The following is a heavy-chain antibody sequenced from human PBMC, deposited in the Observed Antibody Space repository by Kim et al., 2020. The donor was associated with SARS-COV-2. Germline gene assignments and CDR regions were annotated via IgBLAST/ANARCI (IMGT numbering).Heavy chain of an antibody. CDR1: GFNLGSHW. V-gene: IGHV3-7*01. J-gene: IGHJ6*03. CDR3: SRLQRDIIGRLDYYYMDV. Sequence: GGSLRLSCRSSGFNLGSHWMTWIRRSPGKRLEWVANIRQDGVEKYYLESVKGRFTISRDNVANSLYLQMNSLTVDDTAVYYCSRLQRDIIGRLDYYYMDVWGRGTTVTVAS. D-gene: IGHD3-16*01. CDR2: IRQDGVEK.